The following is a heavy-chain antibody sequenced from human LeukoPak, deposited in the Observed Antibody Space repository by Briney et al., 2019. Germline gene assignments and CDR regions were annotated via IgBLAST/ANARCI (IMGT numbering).Heavy chain of an antibody. CDR2: IIPIFGTA. CDR1: GGTFSSYA. D-gene: IGHD6-19*01. J-gene: IGHJ6*03. Sequence: GASVKVSCKASGGTFSSYAISWVRQAPGQGLEWMGGIIPIFGTANYAQKFQGRVTITADKSTSTAYMELSSLRSEDTAVYYCARTASGWYVNDHYYYMDVRGKGATVTVSS. V-gene: IGHV1-69*06. CDR3: ARTASGWYVNDHYYYMDV.